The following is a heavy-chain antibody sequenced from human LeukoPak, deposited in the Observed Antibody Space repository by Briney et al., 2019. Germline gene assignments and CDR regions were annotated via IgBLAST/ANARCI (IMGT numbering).Heavy chain of an antibody. CDR1: GFTFSSYS. Sequence: GGSLRLSCAASGFTFSSYSMNWVRQAPGKGLERISYITSSSSNIYYADSVKGRFTISRDNAKNSVYLQMDSLRAEDTAVYYCARSASYYDSDSYYSAEYFQHWGQGTLVTVSP. CDR2: ITSSSSNI. CDR3: ARSASYYDSDSYYSAEYFQH. D-gene: IGHD3-22*01. V-gene: IGHV3-48*01. J-gene: IGHJ1*01.